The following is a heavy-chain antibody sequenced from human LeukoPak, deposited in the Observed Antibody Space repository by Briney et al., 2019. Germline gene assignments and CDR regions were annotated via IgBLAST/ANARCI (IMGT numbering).Heavy chain of an antibody. CDR3: ARERTVRYYFDY. CDR1: GFTFSSYA. Sequence: GGSLRLSCAASGFTFSSYAMHWVRQAPGNWLEWVAVISYDGSNKYYADSVKGRLTISRDNSKNTLYLQMNSLRAEDTAVYYCARERTVRYYFDYWGQGTLVTVSS. CDR2: ISYDGSNK. J-gene: IGHJ4*02. D-gene: IGHD4-11*01. V-gene: IGHV3-30-3*01.